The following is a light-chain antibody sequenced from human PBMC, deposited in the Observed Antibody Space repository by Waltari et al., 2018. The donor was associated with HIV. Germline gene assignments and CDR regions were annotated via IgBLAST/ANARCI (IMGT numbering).Light chain of an antibody. V-gene: IGLV2-11*01. Sequence: QSALTQPRSVSWSPGHSVTISCTGTSSDVGDYNSFPWYPQHPAKAPKLMIFDVNKRPSGVPDRFSGSKSGNTASLTISGLQAEDEADYYCCSYADDYTWVFGGGTKLTVL. J-gene: IGLJ3*02. CDR3: CSYADDYTWV. CDR1: SSDVGDYNS. CDR2: DVN.